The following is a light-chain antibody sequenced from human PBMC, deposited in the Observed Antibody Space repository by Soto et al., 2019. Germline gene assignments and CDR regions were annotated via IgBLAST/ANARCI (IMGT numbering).Light chain of an antibody. CDR3: SSYTTSSTQV. Sequence: QSVLTQPASVSGSHGQSITISCTGTSSDVGYYNYVSWYQHHPGKVPKLMIYEVSNRPSGVSNRFSGSKSGNTASLTISGLQAEDEADYYCSSYTTSSTQVFGGGTKLTVL. V-gene: IGLV2-14*01. CDR2: EVS. J-gene: IGLJ3*02. CDR1: SSDVGYYNY.